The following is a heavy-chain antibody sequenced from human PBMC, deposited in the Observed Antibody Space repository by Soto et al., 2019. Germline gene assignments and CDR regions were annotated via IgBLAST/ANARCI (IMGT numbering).Heavy chain of an antibody. V-gene: IGHV3-23*01. Sequence: EVQLLDSGGGLVQPGGSLRLSCAASGFTFSSYAMSWVRQAPGKGLEWVSSISGSGGGTYYAGSRKGRFTISRDNCKNTLSLQMNSLRAEDTAVYYCAKSRGSGSYFNPSEGFDFWGQGTMVTVSS. D-gene: IGHD3-10*01. CDR3: AKSRGSGSYFNPSEGFDF. CDR2: ISGSGGGT. CDR1: GFTFSSYA. J-gene: IGHJ3*01.